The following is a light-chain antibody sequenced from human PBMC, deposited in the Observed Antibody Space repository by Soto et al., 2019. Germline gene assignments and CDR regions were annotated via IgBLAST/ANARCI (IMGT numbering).Light chain of an antibody. CDR3: QQYNTWPPIT. CDR2: KAS. CDR1: QSISSW. J-gene: IGKJ5*01. Sequence: DIQMTQSPSILSASVGDRVTITCRASQSISSWLAWYQQKPGKAPKLLIYKASSLESGVPSRFSGSGSGTDFTLTISSLQSEDFAVYYCQQYNTWPPITFGQGTRLEIK. V-gene: IGKV1-5*03.